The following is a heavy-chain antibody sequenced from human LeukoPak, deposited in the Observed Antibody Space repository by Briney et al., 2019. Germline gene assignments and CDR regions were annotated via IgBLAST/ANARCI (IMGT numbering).Heavy chain of an antibody. V-gene: IGHV4-59*08. CDR1: GGSIGSYY. CDR2: ISYSGST. Sequence: SETLSLTCTVSGGSIGSYYWSWVRQPPGKGLEWLGYISYSGSTNYNPSLRSRVTISVDTSKNQFSLILTSVTAADTAVYYCARFSPRAMGNYFDFWGQGTLVTVSS. CDR3: ARFSPRAMGNYFDF. D-gene: IGHD7-27*01. J-gene: IGHJ4*02.